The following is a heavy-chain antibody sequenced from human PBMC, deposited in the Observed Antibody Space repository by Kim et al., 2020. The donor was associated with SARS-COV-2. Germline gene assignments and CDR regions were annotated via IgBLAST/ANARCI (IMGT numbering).Heavy chain of an antibody. J-gene: IGHJ4*02. V-gene: IGHV4-34*01. D-gene: IGHD2-8*01. CDR3: ARVNGSDFDY. CDR2: T. Sequence: TNSNPSLKSRVTISVDTSKNQFSLKLSSVTAADTAVYYCARVNGSDFDYWGQGTLVTVSS.